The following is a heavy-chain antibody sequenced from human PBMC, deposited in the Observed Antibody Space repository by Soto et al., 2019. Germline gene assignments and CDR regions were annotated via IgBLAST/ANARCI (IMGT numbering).Heavy chain of an antibody. V-gene: IGHV3-23*01. Sequence: QPGGSLRLSCAASGFTFSSYAMSWVRQAPGKGLEWVSAISGSGGSTYYADSVKGRFTISRDNSKNTLYLQMNSLRAEDTAVYYCASVYKSRDGYNYWFDPWGQGTLVTVSS. CDR2: ISGSGGST. CDR1: GFTFSSYA. J-gene: IGHJ5*02. D-gene: IGHD5-12*01. CDR3: ASVYKSRDGYNYWFDP.